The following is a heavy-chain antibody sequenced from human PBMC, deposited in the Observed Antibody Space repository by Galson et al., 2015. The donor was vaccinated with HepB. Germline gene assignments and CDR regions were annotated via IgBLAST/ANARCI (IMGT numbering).Heavy chain of an antibody. V-gene: IGHV3-11*01. Sequence: SLRLSCAASGLTFSDYYMSWIRQAPGKGLEWVSHISRGGRVSFYADSVRGRFTISRDNAENSLYLQMNSLRAEDTAVYFCASGAVGAGYCSSTSCPKRDWGQGTLVTVSS. CDR1: GLTFSDYY. J-gene: IGHJ4*02. CDR2: ISRGGRVS. D-gene: IGHD2-2*01. CDR3: ASGAVGAGYCSSTSCPKRD.